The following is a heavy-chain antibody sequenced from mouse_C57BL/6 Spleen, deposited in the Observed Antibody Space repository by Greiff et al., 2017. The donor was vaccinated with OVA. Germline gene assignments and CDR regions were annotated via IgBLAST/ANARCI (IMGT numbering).Heavy chain of an antibody. V-gene: IGHV1-12*01. D-gene: IGHD1-1*01. CDR2: IYPGHGDT. J-gene: IGHJ1*03. Sequence: QVQLQQSGAELVRPGASVKMSCKASGYTFTSYNMHWVKQTPRQGLEWIGAIYPGHGDTSYNQKFKGKATLTVDKSSSTAYMQLSSLTSEDSAVYFCARALYYGSSYDWYFDVWGTGTTVTVSA. CDR1: GYTFTSYN. CDR3: ARALYYGSSYDWYFDV.